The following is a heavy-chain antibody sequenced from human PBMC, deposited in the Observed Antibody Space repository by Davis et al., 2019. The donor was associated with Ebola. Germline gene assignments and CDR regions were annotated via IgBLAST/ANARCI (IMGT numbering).Heavy chain of an antibody. J-gene: IGHJ4*02. D-gene: IGHD3-3*01. CDR2: ISGYNGNT. CDR3: ARDNSIWSGYYIDY. V-gene: IGHV1-18*04. CDR1: GNTFNTYG. Sequence: SVKVSCKASGNTFNTYGFSRARQAPGQGLEWMGWISGYNGNTNYAQKFQGRVTMTTDTSTSTVHMELRSLRSDDTAVYYCARDNSIWSGYYIDYWGQGTLVTVSS.